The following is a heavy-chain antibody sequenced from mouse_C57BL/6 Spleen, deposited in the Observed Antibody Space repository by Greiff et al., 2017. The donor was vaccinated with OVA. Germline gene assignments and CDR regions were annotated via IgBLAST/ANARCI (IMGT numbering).Heavy chain of an antibody. CDR1: GYAFSSSW. CDR2: IYPGDGDT. J-gene: IGHJ4*01. D-gene: IGHD2-4*01. Sequence: VQLQQSGPELVKPGASVKISCKASGYAFSSSWMNWVKQRPGKGLEWIGRIYPGDGDTNYNGKFKGKATLTADKSSSTAYMQLSSLTSEDSAVYFCARGRDYDAYYYAMDYWGQGTSVTVSS. CDR3: ARGRDYDAYYYAMDY. V-gene: IGHV1-82*01.